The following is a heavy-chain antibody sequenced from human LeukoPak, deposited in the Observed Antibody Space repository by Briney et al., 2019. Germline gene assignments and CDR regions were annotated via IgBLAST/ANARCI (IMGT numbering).Heavy chain of an antibody. V-gene: IGHV3-23*01. CDR3: AKWGDFDVLTGYYVPDF. Sequence: WGSLRLSCAASGFTFSNYAMSWVRQAPGKGLEWVSAITGSGGNTYYADSVKGRFTISRDNSKNTLYLQMNSLRDEDTAVYYCAKWGDFDVLTGYYVPDFWGQGTLVTVSS. J-gene: IGHJ4*02. CDR1: GFTFSNYA. CDR2: ITGSGGNT. D-gene: IGHD3-9*01.